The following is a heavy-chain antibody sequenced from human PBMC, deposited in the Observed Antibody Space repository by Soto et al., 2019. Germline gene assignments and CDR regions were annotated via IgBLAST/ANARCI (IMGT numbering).Heavy chain of an antibody. V-gene: IGHV4-61*08. CDR1: GGSINSGGYC. D-gene: IGHD2-15*01. CDR3: ARSPRVPYCSGGSCPARHFDY. J-gene: IGHJ4*02. CDR2: IYYSGST. Sequence: SETLSLTCTVSGGSINSGGYCWSWIRQHPGKGLDWIGYIYYSGSTNYNPSLKSRVTISVDTSKNQFSLKLSSVTAADTAVYYCARSPRVPYCSGGSCPARHFDYWGQGTLVTVSS.